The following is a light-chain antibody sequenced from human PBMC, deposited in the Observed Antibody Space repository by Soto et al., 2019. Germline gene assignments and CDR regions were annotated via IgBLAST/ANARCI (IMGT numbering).Light chain of an antibody. CDR2: DVF. Sequence: EVVLTQSPATLSLSPGERATLSCRASQSVSDYLAWYQQKPGQAPRLLIYDVFNRATGIPARFSGSGSGTDFTLTSSSLEPEDFAVYYCQQRLAWPRTFGQGTKVEFK. CDR1: QSVSDY. V-gene: IGKV3-11*01. CDR3: QQRLAWPRT. J-gene: IGKJ1*01.